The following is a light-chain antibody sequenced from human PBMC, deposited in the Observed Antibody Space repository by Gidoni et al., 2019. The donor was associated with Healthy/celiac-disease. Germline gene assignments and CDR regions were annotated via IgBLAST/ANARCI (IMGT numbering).Light chain of an antibody. V-gene: IGKV1-9*01. J-gene: IGKJ4*01. CDR3: QQLNSYPLT. CDR1: QGISSY. CDR2: AAS. Sequence: IQLTQPPSSLSAYVGDRVTITCRASQGISSYLAWYQQKPGKAPKLLIYAASTLQSGVPSRFSGSGSGTEFTLTISSLQPEDFATYYCQQLNSYPLTCGGGTKVEIK.